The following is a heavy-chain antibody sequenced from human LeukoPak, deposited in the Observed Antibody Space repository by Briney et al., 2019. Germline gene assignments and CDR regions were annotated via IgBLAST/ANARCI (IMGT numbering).Heavy chain of an antibody. CDR2: IYYSGST. CDR1: GGSISSYY. V-gene: IGHV4-59*01. J-gene: IGHJ4*02. CDR3: AKGAGWYEY. Sequence: PSETLSLTCTVSGGSISSYYWSWIRQPPGKGLEWIGYIYYSGSTNYNPSLRSRVTISGESSKNQFSLRLSSMTAADTAVYYCAKGAGWYEYWGQGTLVTVSS. D-gene: IGHD6-19*01.